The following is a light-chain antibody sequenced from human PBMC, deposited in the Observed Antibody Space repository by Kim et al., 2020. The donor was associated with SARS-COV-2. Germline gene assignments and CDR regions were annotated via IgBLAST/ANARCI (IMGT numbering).Light chain of an antibody. CDR2: KDK. Sequence: NFMLAQPHSVSASPGKTVTISCTRSSGSIASNFVQWYQQRPGSAPTIVIYKDKNRPSGVPDRFSGSIDSSSNSASLTISGLETEDEADYYCQSYDGDNPWVFGGGTKLTVL. V-gene: IGLV6-57*03. J-gene: IGLJ3*02. CDR1: SGSIASNF. CDR3: QSYDGDNPWV.